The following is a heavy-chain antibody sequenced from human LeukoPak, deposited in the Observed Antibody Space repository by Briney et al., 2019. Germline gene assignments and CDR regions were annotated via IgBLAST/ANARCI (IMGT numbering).Heavy chain of an antibody. CDR2: VSPGGST. Sequence: TSETLSLTCAMHSESSGGDDWTWIRQPPGKGLEWIGEVSPGGSTRYNPSLRSRVTISLDTSRSRFSLRLSSVTAADTGVYYCARDGGTRLGFDPWGQGTLVTVSS. CDR3: ARDGGTRLGFDP. J-gene: IGHJ5*02. D-gene: IGHD3-16*01. V-gene: IGHV4-34*01. CDR1: SESSGGDD.